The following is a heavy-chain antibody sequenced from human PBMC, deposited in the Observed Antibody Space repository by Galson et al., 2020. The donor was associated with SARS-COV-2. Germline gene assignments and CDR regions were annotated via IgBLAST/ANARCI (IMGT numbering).Heavy chain of an antibody. CDR1: GGSISTGGYY. CDR3: ARAVDFVKAFDI. Sequence: SETLSLTCSVSGGSISTGGYYWSWIRQHPGTGLEWIGYIHSSGTTYYKSSLRSRLTISLDTSKNQFSLNLTSVTAGDTAVYYCARAVDFVKAFDIWGQGTMGTVSS. V-gene: IGHV4-31*03. CDR2: IHSSGTT. J-gene: IGHJ3*02. D-gene: IGHD6-19*01.